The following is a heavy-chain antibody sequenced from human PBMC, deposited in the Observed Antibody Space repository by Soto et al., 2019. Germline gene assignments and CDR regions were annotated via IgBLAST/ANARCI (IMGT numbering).Heavy chain of an antibody. CDR1: GGSFSGYY. Sequence: SETLSLTCAVYGGSFSGYYWSWIRQPPGKGLEWIGEINHSGSTNYNPSLKSRVTISVDTSKNQFSLKLSSVTAADTAVYYCARGDLIYCSGGSCLDYWGQGTLVTVSS. J-gene: IGHJ4*02. CDR3: ARGDLIYCSGGSCLDY. D-gene: IGHD2-15*01. V-gene: IGHV4-34*01. CDR2: INHSGST.